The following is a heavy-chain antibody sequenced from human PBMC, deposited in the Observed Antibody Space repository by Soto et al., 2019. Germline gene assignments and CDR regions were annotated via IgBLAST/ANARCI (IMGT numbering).Heavy chain of an antibody. Sequence: QLPLQESGSGLVKPSQTLSLTCAVSGGSISSGGYSWSWIRQPPGKGLEWIGYIYHSGSTYYNPSLKSRVTISVDRSKNQFSLKLSSVTAADTAVYYCARQSPYYYDSSGYYDYWGQGTLVTVSS. CDR2: IYHSGST. D-gene: IGHD3-22*01. CDR1: GGSISSGGYS. CDR3: ARQSPYYYDSSGYYDY. J-gene: IGHJ4*02. V-gene: IGHV4-30-2*01.